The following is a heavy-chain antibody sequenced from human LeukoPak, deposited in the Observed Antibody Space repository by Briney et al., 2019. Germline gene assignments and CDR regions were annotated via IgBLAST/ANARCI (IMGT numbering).Heavy chain of an antibody. Sequence: PSETLSLTCAVYGGSFSGYFWSWIRQPPGKGLEWIGEINHSGSTNYNPSLKSRVTISVDTSKNQFSLKLSSVTAADTAVYYCARVCYYYDSSGFDIWGQGTMVTVSS. J-gene: IGHJ3*02. CDR2: INHSGST. V-gene: IGHV4-34*01. CDR1: GGSFSGYF. CDR3: ARVCYYYDSSGFDI. D-gene: IGHD3-22*01.